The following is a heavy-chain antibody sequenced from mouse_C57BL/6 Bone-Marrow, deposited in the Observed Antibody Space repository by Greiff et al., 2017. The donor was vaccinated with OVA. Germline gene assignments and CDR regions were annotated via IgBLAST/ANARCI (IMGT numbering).Heavy chain of an antibody. CDR3: ARSLYYDYFYYYAMDY. D-gene: IGHD2-4*01. CDR1: GYTFTSYW. J-gene: IGHJ4*01. V-gene: IGHV1-55*01. CDR2: IYPGSGST. Sequence: VQLQQPGAELVKPGASVKMSCKASGYTFTSYWITWVKQRPGQGLEWIGDIYPGSGSTNYNEKFKSKATLTVDTSSSTAYMQLSSLTSEDSAVYYCARSLYYDYFYYYAMDYWGQGTSVTVSS.